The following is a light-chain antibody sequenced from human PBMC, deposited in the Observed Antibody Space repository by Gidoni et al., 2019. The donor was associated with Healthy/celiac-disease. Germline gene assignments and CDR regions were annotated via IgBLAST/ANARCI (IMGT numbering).Light chain of an antibody. J-gene: IGLJ2*01. CDR1: SSNSGAGYD. V-gene: IGLV1-40*01. CDR2: GNS. Sequence: QSVLTQPPSVSGAPGQSVTISCTGSSSNSGAGYDVHWYQQLPGTAPKLLIYGNSNRPSGVPDRFSGSKSGTSASLAITGLQAEDEADYYCQSYDSSLSGSHVVFGGGTKLTVL. CDR3: QSYDSSLSGSHVV.